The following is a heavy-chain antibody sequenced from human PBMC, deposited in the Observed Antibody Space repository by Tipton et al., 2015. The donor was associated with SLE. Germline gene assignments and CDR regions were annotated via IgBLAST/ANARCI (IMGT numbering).Heavy chain of an antibody. J-gene: IGHJ4*02. V-gene: IGHV4-59*01. D-gene: IGHD3-10*01. Sequence: TLSLTCTVSGGSISSYYWSWIRQPPGKGLEWIGYIYYSGSTNYNPSLKSRVTISVDTSKNQFSLKLSSVTAADTAVYYCARDLGRGSHYFDYWGRGTLVTVSS. CDR2: IYYSGST. CDR3: ARDLGRGSHYFDY. CDR1: GGSISSYY.